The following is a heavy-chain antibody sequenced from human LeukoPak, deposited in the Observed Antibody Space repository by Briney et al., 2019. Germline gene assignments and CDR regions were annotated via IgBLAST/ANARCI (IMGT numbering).Heavy chain of an antibody. CDR1: GGSISSYY. Sequence: SETLSLTCTVSGGSISSYYWSWIRQPAGKGLEWIGRIYTSGSTNYNPSLKSRVTISVDTSKNQFSLKLSSVTAADTAVYYCARDGEYNQNSSSWFNWFDPWGQGTLVTVSS. CDR3: ARDGEYNQNSSSWFNWFDP. D-gene: IGHD6-13*01. V-gene: IGHV4-4*07. J-gene: IGHJ5*02. CDR2: IYTSGST.